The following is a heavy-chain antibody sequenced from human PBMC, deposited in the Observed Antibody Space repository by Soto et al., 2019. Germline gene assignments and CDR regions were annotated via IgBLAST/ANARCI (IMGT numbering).Heavy chain of an antibody. Sequence: ASVKVSFKASGGTFSSYAISWVRQAPGQGLEWMGGIIPTFGTANYAQKFQGRVTITADESTSTAYMELSSLRSEDTAVYYCARKGTNYYGSGSYWAPYYFDYWGQGTLVTVSS. CDR2: IIPTFGTA. CDR1: GGTFSSYA. J-gene: IGHJ4*02. V-gene: IGHV1-69*13. CDR3: ARKGTNYYGSGSYWAPYYFDY. D-gene: IGHD3-10*01.